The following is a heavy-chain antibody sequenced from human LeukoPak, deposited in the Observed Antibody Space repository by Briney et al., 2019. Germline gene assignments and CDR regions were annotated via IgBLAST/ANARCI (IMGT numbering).Heavy chain of an antibody. Sequence: PPGGSLRLSCAASGFSFNSDWMDWVRQAPGKGLEWVANIKHDESEKNYLDSVKGRFTISRDNAQNPLYLQMNGLRVEDTAVYYCTRRLDDWGQGTLVTVSS. CDR1: GFSFNSDW. CDR3: TRRLDD. D-gene: IGHD3-16*01. J-gene: IGHJ4*02. V-gene: IGHV3-7*01. CDR2: IKHDESEK.